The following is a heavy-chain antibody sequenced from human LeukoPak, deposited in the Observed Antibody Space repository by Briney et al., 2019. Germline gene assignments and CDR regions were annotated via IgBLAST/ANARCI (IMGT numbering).Heavy chain of an antibody. D-gene: IGHD4-17*01. CDR3: ARADPYRDYYFDY. Sequence: PSETLSLTCTVSGGSISNYYCNWIRQSPGQGLEWIGYIYNIGRTNYNPSLKSRVTISSDLSKNQVSLSLTSGTVADTAVYYCARADPYRDYYFDYWGQGTPVTVSS. J-gene: IGHJ4*02. CDR2: IYNIGRT. CDR1: GGSISNYY. V-gene: IGHV4-59*08.